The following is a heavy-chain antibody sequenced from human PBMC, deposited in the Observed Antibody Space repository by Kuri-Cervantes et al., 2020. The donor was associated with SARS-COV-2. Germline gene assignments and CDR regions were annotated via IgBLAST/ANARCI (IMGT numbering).Heavy chain of an antibody. CDR1: GYTFTSYY. J-gene: IGHJ6*02. Sequence: ASVKVSCKASGYTFTSYYMHWVRQAPGQGLEWMGIINPSGGSTSYAQKFQGRVTMTRDTFTSTVYMELSSLRSEDTAVYYCAREGRNIDYYYGMDVWVQGTTVTVSS. D-gene: IGHD1-14*01. CDR3: AREGRNIDYYYGMDV. CDR2: INPSGGST. V-gene: IGHV1-46*01.